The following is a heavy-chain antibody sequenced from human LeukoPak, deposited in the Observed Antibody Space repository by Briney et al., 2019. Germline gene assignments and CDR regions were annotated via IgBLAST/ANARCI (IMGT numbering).Heavy chain of an antibody. D-gene: IGHD5-18*01. CDR2: ISSSRSFT. CDR1: GFTFSSYG. V-gene: IGHV3-21*05. J-gene: IGHJ4*02. CDR3: ARLRGYSYGLDY. Sequence: PGRSLRLSCAASGFTFSSYGMHWVRQAPGKGLEWVSYISSSRSFTNYADSVKGRFTISRDTAKNSLYLQMNSLRAEDTAVYYCARLRGYSYGLDYWGQGILVTVSS.